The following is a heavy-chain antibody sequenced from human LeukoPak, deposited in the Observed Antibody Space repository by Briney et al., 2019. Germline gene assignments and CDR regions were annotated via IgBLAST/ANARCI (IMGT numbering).Heavy chain of an antibody. V-gene: IGHV3-49*04. D-gene: IGHD3-3*01. CDR2: IRSKAYGGTT. J-gene: IGHJ4*02. Sequence: GGSLRLSCTASGFTFGDYAMSWVRQAPGKGLEWVGFIRSKAYGGTTEYAASVKGRFTISRDDSKSIAYLQMNSLKTEDTAVYYCTRSQKDSFWSGYPYYFDYWGQGTLVTVSS. CDR3: TRSQKDSFWSGYPYYFDY. CDR1: GFTFGDYA.